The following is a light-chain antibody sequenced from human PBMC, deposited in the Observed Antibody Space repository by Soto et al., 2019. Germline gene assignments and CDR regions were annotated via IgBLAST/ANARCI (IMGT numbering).Light chain of an antibody. CDR3: QQYGSSPPIT. CDR2: LAS. CDR1: QRVSSSY. J-gene: IGKJ5*01. Sequence: EIVLTQSPGTLSLSPGERATLSCRASQRVSSSYLAWYQQKPGQAPRLLIYLASSRATDIPDRFSGSGSGTDFTLTISRLEPEDFAVYYCQQYGSSPPITFGQGTRLEIK. V-gene: IGKV3-20*01.